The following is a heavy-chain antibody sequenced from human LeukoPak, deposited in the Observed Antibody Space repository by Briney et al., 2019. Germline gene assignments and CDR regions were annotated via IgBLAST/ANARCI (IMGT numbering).Heavy chain of an antibody. CDR1: GYTFTSYG. CDR3: ARVPGRHYYDSSGYHPFDY. CDR2: ISAYNGNT. V-gene: IGHV1-18*01. J-gene: IGHJ4*02. Sequence: ASVKVSCKASGYTFTSYGISGVRQAPGQGLEWMGWISAYNGNTNYAQKLQGRVTMTTDTSTSTAYMELRSLRSDDTAVYYCARVPGRHYYDSSGYHPFDYWGQGTLVTVSS. D-gene: IGHD3-22*01.